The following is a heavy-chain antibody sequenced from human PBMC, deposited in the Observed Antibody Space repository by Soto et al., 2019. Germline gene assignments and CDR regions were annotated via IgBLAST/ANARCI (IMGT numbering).Heavy chain of an antibody. D-gene: IGHD5-12*01. V-gene: IGHV4-4*02. J-gene: IGHJ4*02. Sequence: WSSVHQPPGKGLEWIGEIYHSGSTNYNPSLKSRVTISVDKSKNQFSLKLSSVTAADTAVYYCASLRRSGYVVRYFDYWGQGTLLSVSS. CDR2: IYHSGST. CDR3: ASLRRSGYVVRYFDY.